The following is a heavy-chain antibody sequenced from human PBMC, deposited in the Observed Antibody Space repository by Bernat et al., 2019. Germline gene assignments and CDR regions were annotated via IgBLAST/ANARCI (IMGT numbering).Heavy chain of an antibody. V-gene: IGHV3-66*01. J-gene: IGHJ1*01. CDR2: IYSGGST. Sequence: EVQLVESGGGLVQPGGSRRLSCAASGFTVSSNYMSWVRQAPGKGLEWVSVIYSGGSTYYADSVKGRFTISRDNSKNTLYLQMNSLRAEDTAVYYCARVYSSGWSRAEYFQHWGQGTLVTVSS. D-gene: IGHD6-19*01. CDR1: GFTVSSNY. CDR3: ARVYSSGWSRAEYFQH.